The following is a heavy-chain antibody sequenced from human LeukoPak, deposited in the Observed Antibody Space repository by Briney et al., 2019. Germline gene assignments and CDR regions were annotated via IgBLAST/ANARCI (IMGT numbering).Heavy chain of an antibody. Sequence: PGGSLRLSCAASGFTFSSYGMHWVRQAPGKGLEWVAVISYDGSNKYYADSVKGRFTISRDNPKNTLYLQMNSLRAEDTAVYYCTKEATTVTPDYWGQGTLVTVSS. CDR3: TKEATTVTPDY. CDR2: ISYDGSNK. D-gene: IGHD4-17*01. J-gene: IGHJ4*02. V-gene: IGHV3-30*18. CDR1: GFTFSSYG.